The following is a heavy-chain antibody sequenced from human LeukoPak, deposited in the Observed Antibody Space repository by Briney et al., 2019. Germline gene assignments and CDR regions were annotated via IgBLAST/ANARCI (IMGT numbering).Heavy chain of an antibody. CDR1: GFTFSDYY. Sequence: PGGSLRLSCAASGFTFSDYYMSWVRQAPGKGLEWVSGINWNGGSTGYADSVKGRFTISRDNAKNSLYLQMNSLRAEDTALYYCARENQQLMGFDPWGQGTLVTVSS. CDR3: ARENQQLMGFDP. D-gene: IGHD6-13*01. J-gene: IGHJ5*02. V-gene: IGHV3-20*04. CDR2: INWNGGST.